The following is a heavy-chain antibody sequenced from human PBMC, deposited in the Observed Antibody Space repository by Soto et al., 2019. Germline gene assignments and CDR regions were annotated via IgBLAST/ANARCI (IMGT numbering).Heavy chain of an antibody. D-gene: IGHD3-16*01. V-gene: IGHV3-9*01. J-gene: IGHJ6*03. CDR2: ISWNSGSI. CDR3: AKEGEFNYMDV. Sequence: QTGGSLRLSCAASGFTFYDYAMHWVRQAPGKGLEWVSGISWNSGSIGYADSVKGRFTISRDNAKNSLYLQMNSLRAEDTALYYCAKEGEFNYMDVWGKGTTVTSP. CDR1: GFTFYDYA.